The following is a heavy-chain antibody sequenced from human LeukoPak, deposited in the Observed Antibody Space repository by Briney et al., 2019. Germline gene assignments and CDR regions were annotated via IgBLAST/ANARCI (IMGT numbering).Heavy chain of an antibody. Sequence: GESLKISCQGSGYSFTSYWIGWVRQLPGKGLEWMGIIYPGDSDTRYSPSFQGQVTISADKSISTAYLQWSSLKASDTAMYYCARRRCSGGSCYPYYFDYWGQGTLVTVSS. CDR2: IYPGDSDT. CDR1: GYSFTSYW. CDR3: ARRRCSGGSCYPYYFDY. D-gene: IGHD2-15*01. J-gene: IGHJ4*02. V-gene: IGHV5-51*01.